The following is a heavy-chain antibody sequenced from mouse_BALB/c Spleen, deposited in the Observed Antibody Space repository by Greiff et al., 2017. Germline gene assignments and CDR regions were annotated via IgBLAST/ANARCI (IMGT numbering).Heavy chain of an antibody. Sequence: QVQLQQPGAELVKPGASVKLSCKASGYTFTSYWMHWVKQRPGQGLEWIGEINPSNGRTNYNEKFKSKATLTVDKSSSTAYMQLSSLTSEDSAVYYCARPYYYGSSYDYAMDYWGQGTSVTVSS. J-gene: IGHJ4*01. D-gene: IGHD1-1*01. CDR2: INPSNGRT. V-gene: IGHV1S81*02. CDR3: ARPYYYGSSYDYAMDY. CDR1: GYTFTSYW.